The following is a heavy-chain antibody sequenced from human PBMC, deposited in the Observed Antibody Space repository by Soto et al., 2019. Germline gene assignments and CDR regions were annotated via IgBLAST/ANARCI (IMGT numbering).Heavy chain of an antibody. J-gene: IGHJ6*02. Sequence: LRVSCAASGFTFSSHAVSWIRPAPGRGLEWVSAISESGVSTYSAASVTARVTISRANSKNTLYLQMKSLRAEDKAVYYCAKDRAGIQLSLRYYYYGMDDWGQGTTVTVSS. CDR1: GFTFSSHA. CDR2: ISESGVST. D-gene: IGHD5-18*01. CDR3: AKDRAGIQLSLRYYYYGMDD. V-gene: IGHV3-23*01.